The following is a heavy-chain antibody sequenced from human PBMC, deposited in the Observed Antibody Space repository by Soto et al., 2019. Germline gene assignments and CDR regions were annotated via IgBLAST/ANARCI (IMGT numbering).Heavy chain of an antibody. V-gene: IGHV3-23*01. D-gene: IGHD6-19*01. CDR2: IAFTGSAT. CDR3: ARDRAPSSGWYFYYYGMDV. CDR1: GFTFHDYA. J-gene: IGHJ6*02. Sequence: GGSLRLSCATSGFTFHDYAMSWVRQAPGKGLEWVSAIAFTGSATYHADSVKGRFTISRDNSKNIVYLQMNSLRAEDTAVYYCARDRAPSSGWYFYYYGMDVWGQGTTVTVSS.